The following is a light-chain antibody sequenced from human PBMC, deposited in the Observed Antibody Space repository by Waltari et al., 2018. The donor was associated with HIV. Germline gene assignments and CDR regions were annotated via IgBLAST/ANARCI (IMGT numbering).Light chain of an antibody. Sequence: QSALNQPTSVSGSPGQSISISCTGTINDIGGYTYVAWYQHHPGKAPKLLIYEVTNRPTGISDRFSGSKSGNTASLTISGRHAEDEAVYYCSSYTASSTYVFGPGTRVIV. CDR1: INDIGGYTY. CDR2: EVT. J-gene: IGLJ1*01. CDR3: SSYTASSTYV. V-gene: IGLV2-14*01.